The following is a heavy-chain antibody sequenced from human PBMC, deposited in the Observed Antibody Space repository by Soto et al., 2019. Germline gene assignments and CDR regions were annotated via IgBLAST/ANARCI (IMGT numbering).Heavy chain of an antibody. CDR2: ISGSGDNT. Sequence: EVQLLESGGGLVQPGGSLRLSCAASGFTFSSYALNWVRQAPGNGLEWVSVISGSGDNTYYADSVKGRFTISRYNSKNTLYLQMNSLSAEDTAVYYCAKDLGTDDFWSAYYTYYYRDVWGKGTTVTVSS. V-gene: IGHV3-23*01. D-gene: IGHD3-3*01. CDR1: GFTFSSYA. J-gene: IGHJ6*03. CDR3: AKDLGTDDFWSAYYTYYYRDV.